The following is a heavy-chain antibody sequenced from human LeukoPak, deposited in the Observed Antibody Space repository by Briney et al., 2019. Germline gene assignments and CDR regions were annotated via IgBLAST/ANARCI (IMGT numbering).Heavy chain of an antibody. J-gene: IGHJ6*03. D-gene: IGHD6-19*01. Sequence: ASVKVSCKASGYTSTSYYMHWVRQAPGQGLEWMGIINPSGGSTSYAQKFQGRVTMTRDTSTSTVYMELSSLRSEDTAVYYCARGSSGWYYYYYYMDVWSKGTTVTISS. V-gene: IGHV1-46*01. CDR3: ARGSSGWYYYYYYMDV. CDR1: GYTSTSYY. CDR2: INPSGGST.